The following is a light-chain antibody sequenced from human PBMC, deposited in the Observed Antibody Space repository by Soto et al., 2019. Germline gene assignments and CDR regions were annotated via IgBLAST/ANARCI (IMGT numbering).Light chain of an antibody. J-gene: IGKJ1*01. CDR3: QESYSTMWP. Sequence: DIQMTQSPSSLSASVGDRVTITCRASQSISRHLNWYQQKPGRAPNLLIYAASSLQSGVPSRFSGSGSGTDFNLTISSLQLEDFATYYCQESYSTMWPFGQGTKVEIK. CDR1: QSISRH. CDR2: AAS. V-gene: IGKV1-39*01.